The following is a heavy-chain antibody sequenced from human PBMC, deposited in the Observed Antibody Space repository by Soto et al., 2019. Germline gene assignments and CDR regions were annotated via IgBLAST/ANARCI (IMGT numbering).Heavy chain of an antibody. CDR3: AADVLPYSYDSSGYYFDGFDT. V-gene: IGHV1-58*01. Sequence: SEQVSCKASGLTVIDSAVQWVRQTRGHRLEWIGWIVVGSGNTNYAQEFQGRVTITRDMSTNTVYMALSSLRSEDSPVFYCAADVLPYSYDSSGYYFDGFDTWGQGTMVTVSS. D-gene: IGHD3-22*01. J-gene: IGHJ3*02. CDR2: IVVGSGNT. CDR1: GLTVIDSA.